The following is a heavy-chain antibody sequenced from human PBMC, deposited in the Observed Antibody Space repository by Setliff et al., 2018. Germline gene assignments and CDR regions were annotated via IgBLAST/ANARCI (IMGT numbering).Heavy chain of an antibody. V-gene: IGHV4-59*01. J-gene: IGHJ4*02. CDR2: IYSSGIT. CDR1: GGSITNFY. CDR3: ARGGTFRYFDY. D-gene: IGHD5-12*01. Sequence: SETLSLTCTVSGGSITNFYWNWIRQSPGKGLEWIGYIYSSGITNYNPSLKSRLTMSVDTSKNQFSLKLISVTAADTAVYYCARGGTFRYFDYWGQGTPVTVSS.